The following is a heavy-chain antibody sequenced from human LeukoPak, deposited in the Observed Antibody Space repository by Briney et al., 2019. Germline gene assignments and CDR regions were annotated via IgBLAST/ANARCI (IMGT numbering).Heavy chain of an antibody. D-gene: IGHD2-2*01. CDR3: AXEXIVVVPAAAYNWFDP. Sequence: SETLSLTCAVYGGSFSGYYWSWIRQPPGKGLEWIGEINHGGSTNYNPSLKSRVTISVDTSKNQFSLKLSSVTAADTAVYYCAXEXIVVVPAAAYNWFDPWGQGTLVTVSS. J-gene: IGHJ5*02. CDR2: INHGGST. V-gene: IGHV4-34*01. CDR1: GGSFSGYY.